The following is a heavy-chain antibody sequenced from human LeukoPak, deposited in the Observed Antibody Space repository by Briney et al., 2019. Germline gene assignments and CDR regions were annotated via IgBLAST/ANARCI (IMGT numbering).Heavy chain of an antibody. Sequence: GGSLRLSCAASGFTFSSYAMHWVRQAPGKGLEWVSVIYRGGSTYYADSVKGRFTISRDNSKNTLYIQMNRLRDEDTAVYYCASRDYDSSGWGAFDIWGQGTRVTVSS. CDR1: GFTFSSYA. J-gene: IGHJ3*02. CDR3: ASRDYDSSGWGAFDI. CDR2: IYRGGST. V-gene: IGHV3-53*01. D-gene: IGHD3-22*01.